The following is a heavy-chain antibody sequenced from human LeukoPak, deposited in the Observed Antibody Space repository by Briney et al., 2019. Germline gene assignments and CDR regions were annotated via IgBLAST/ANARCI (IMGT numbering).Heavy chain of an antibody. J-gene: IGHJ4*02. CDR2: ISGSGGST. CDR3: AKSLGYSYGYGDY. D-gene: IGHD5-18*01. CDR1: GFTFSSYA. Sequence: PGGSLRLSCAAPGFTFSSYAMSWVRQAPGKGLEWVSAISGSGGSTYYADSVKGRFTISRDNSKNTLYLQMNSLRAEDTAVYYCAKSLGYSYGYGDYWGQGTLVTVSS. V-gene: IGHV3-23*01.